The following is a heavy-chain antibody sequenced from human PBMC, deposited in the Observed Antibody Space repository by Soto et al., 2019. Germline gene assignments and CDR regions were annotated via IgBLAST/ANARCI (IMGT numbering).Heavy chain of an antibody. CDR1: GGSISSGTYY. V-gene: IGHV4-39*01. CDR2: IYYSGST. CDR3: ARHSYDTRGYHFDY. D-gene: IGHD3-22*01. J-gene: IGHJ4*02. Sequence: QLQLQESGPGLVKPSETLSLTCTVSGGSISSGTYYWGWIRQPPGKGLEWIGSIYYSGSTYYSPSLKSRVTXXVXTXXNQFSLKLSSVTAADAALYYCARHSYDTRGYHFDYWGQGTLVTVSS.